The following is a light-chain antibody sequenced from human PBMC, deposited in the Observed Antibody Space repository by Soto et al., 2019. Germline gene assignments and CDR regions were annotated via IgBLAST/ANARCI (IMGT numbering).Light chain of an antibody. Sequence: DIVMTQSPDSLAVSLGERATINCKSSQSVFYSSNNKNYLAWYQQIPGQPPKLLIYWASTRESGVPDRFSGSGSGTDFTLTISSLQAEDVAVYYCQQYYRPWTFGQGTKVEIK. CDR2: WAS. V-gene: IGKV4-1*01. CDR3: QQYYRPWT. J-gene: IGKJ1*01. CDR1: QSVFYSSNNKNY.